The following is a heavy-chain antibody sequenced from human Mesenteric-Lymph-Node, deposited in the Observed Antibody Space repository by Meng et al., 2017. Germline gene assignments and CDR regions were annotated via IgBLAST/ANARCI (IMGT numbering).Heavy chain of an antibody. V-gene: IGHV4-4*02. J-gene: IGHJ4*02. CDR1: GGSITNRNL. D-gene: IGHD7-27*01. CDR2: LNT. Sequence: QVQLQGSGPGLVKPSGTLSLTCTVSGGSITNRNLWSWVRQPPGKGLEWIGYLNTNYNPALKSRVTISLDTSNNQFSLKLSSVTAADTAVYFCARDHWGSLDSWGQGILVTVSS. CDR3: ARDHWGSLDS.